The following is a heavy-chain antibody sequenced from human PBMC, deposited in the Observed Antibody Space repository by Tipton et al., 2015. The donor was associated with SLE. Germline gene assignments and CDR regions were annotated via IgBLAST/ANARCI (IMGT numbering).Heavy chain of an antibody. Sequence: SLRLSWAASGFTFSDYYMSWIRQAPGKGLEGVAYISRSRSYTNYADSVKGRFTISRDNAKNSLYLQMNSLRAEDTAVYYCARDGVITFGGVIVDAFDIWGQGTMVTVSS. CDR2: ISRSRSYT. D-gene: IGHD3-16*02. CDR3: ARDGVITFGGVIVDAFDI. J-gene: IGHJ3*02. V-gene: IGHV3-11*06. CDR1: GFTFSDYY.